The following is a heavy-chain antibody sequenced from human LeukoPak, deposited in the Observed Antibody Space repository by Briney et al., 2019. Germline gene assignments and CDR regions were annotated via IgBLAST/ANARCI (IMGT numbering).Heavy chain of an antibody. V-gene: IGHV4-4*02. CDR2: IYHSGST. CDR3: AAIFSYYDFWSGPLDY. D-gene: IGHD3-3*01. CDR1: GGSISSSNW. Sequence: SGTLSLTCAVSGGSISSSNWWSWVRQPPGKGLEWIGEIYHSGSTNYNPSLKSRVTISVDKSKNQFSLKLSSVTAADTAVYYCAAIFSYYDFWSGPLDYWGQGTLVTVSS. J-gene: IGHJ4*02.